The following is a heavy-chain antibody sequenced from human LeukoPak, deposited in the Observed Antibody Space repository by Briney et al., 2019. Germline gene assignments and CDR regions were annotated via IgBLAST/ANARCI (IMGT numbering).Heavy chain of an antibody. CDR2: TYYRSKWYN. D-gene: IGHD3-22*01. CDR3: ARGDYYDSSGSPFDY. Sequence: SQTLSLTCAISGDSFSSNSAAWNWIRQSPSRGLEWLGRTYYRSKWYNDYAVSVKSRITIKPDTSKNQFSLQLNSVTPEDTAVYYCARGDYYDSSGSPFDYWGQGTLVTVSS. V-gene: IGHV6-1*01. J-gene: IGHJ4*02. CDR1: GDSFSSNSAA.